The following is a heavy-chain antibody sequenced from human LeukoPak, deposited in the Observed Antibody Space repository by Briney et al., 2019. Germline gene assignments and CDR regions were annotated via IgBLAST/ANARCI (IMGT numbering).Heavy chain of an antibody. Sequence: GGSLRLSCAASGFTFSNYWVHWVRQAPGKGLVWVSRINTDGRSISYADSVKGRFTISRDNAKNTLYLQMNGLRAEDTAVYYCARAGTYRFEYWGQGTLVTVSS. CDR2: INTDGRSI. J-gene: IGHJ4*02. D-gene: IGHD3-16*02. CDR3: ARAGTYRFEY. CDR1: GFTFSNYW. V-gene: IGHV3-74*01.